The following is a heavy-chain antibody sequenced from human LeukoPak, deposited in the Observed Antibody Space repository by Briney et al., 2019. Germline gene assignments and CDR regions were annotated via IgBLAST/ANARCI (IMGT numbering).Heavy chain of an antibody. CDR2: ISSSSGTT. Sequence: GGSLRLSCAASGFTFSTYRMNWVRPAPGKGLEWVSYISSSSGTTYYADSVKGRFTISRDNAKNSLYLQMNSLRAEDTAVYYCARDHSSGWYPRVAFDIWGHGTMVTVSP. CDR1: GFTFSTYR. V-gene: IGHV3-48*01. D-gene: IGHD6-19*01. J-gene: IGHJ3*02. CDR3: ARDHSSGWYPRVAFDI.